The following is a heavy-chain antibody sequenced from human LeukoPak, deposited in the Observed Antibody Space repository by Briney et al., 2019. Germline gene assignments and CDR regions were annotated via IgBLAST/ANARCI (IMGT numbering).Heavy chain of an antibody. CDR1: GFTVSSNY. CDR2: ISISSSYI. Sequence: GGSLRLSCAASGFTVSSNYMSWVRQAPGKGLEWVSFISISSSYIYYADSVKGRFTISRDNAKNSLYLQMNSLRAEDTAVYYCARGHGTYYYMDVWGKGTTVTISS. CDR3: ARGHGTYYYMDV. J-gene: IGHJ6*03. V-gene: IGHV3-21*01.